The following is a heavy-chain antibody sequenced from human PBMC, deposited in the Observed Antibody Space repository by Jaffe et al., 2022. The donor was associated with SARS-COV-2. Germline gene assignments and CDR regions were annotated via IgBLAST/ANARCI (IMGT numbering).Heavy chain of an antibody. Sequence: EVQLVESGGGLVKPGGSLRLSCAASGFTFSSYSMNWVRQAPGKGLEWVSSISSSSSYIYYADSVKGRFTISRDNAKNSLYLQMNSLRAEDTAVYYCASQTAYCSGGSCLDYWGQGTLVTVSS. D-gene: IGHD2-15*01. CDR2: ISSSSSYI. J-gene: IGHJ4*02. CDR3: ASQTAYCSGGSCLDY. CDR1: GFTFSSYS. V-gene: IGHV3-21*01.